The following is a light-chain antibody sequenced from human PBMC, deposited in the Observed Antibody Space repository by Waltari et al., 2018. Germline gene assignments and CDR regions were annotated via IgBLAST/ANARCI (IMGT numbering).Light chain of an antibody. CDR3: QQYGSPPLT. CDR2: GAS. V-gene: IGKV3-20*01. CDR1: QSVNNNY. Sequence: DIVLTQSPGTLSLFPGERATLSCRASQSVNNNYLAWYLQKPGQAPRRLIYGASSRAIGIPDRFSGSGSGTDFTLTISRLETEDFAVFYCQQYGSPPLTFGGGTKVEIK. J-gene: IGKJ4*01.